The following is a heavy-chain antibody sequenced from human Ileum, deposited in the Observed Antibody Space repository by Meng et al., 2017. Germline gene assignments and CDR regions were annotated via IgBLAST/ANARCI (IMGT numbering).Heavy chain of an antibody. Sequence: GGSLRLSCAASGFMFSGFEMNWVRQAPGKGLEGISYISDSGVTIYADSVKGRVTIYRDNAKNSLFLQMNILRVEDTAVYYCARDKCSGYSDEESGFDYWGQGTLVTVSS. CDR2: ISDSGVTI. D-gene: IGHD5-12*01. V-gene: IGHV3-48*03. CDR3: ARDKCSGYSDEESGFDY. J-gene: IGHJ4*02. CDR1: GFMFSGFE.